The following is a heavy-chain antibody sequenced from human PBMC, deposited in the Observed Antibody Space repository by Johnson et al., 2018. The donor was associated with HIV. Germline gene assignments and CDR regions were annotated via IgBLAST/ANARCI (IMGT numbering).Heavy chain of an antibody. J-gene: IGHJ3*02. D-gene: IGHD2-8*02. V-gene: IGHV3-30*04. CDR1: GFTFTTYA. Sequence: QVQLVESGGGVVQPGRSLRLSCAASGFTFTTYAMHWVRQATGKGLEWVAVISYDGSNKYYADSVKGRFTITRDNSKNTLNLQMNSLRAEHTAVYYCASSWWNAFDIWGQGTMVTVSS. CDR3: ASSWWNAFDI. CDR2: ISYDGSNK.